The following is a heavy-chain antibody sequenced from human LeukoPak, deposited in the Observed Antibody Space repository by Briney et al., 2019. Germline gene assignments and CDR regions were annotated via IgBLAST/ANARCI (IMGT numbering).Heavy chain of an antibody. CDR3: ARDRDGYNYFLAPSEKPNDKLCY. CDR2: INPSGGST. J-gene: IGHJ4*02. Sequence: GASVKVSCKASGYTFTSYYMHWVRQAPGQGLEWMGIINPSGGSTSYEQKFQGRVTMTRDTSTSTVYMELSSLRSEDTAVYYCARDRDGYNYFLAPSEKPNDKLCYWGQGTLVTVSS. CDR1: GYTFTSYY. V-gene: IGHV1-46*01. D-gene: IGHD5-24*01.